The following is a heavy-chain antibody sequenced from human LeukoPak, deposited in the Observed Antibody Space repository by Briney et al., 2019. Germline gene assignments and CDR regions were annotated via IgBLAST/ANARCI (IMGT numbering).Heavy chain of an antibody. CDR1: GDTLANYG. CDR2: NTGYSGNT. J-gene: IGHJ4*02. CDR3: ATLGYCSGGSCYRDDY. V-gene: IGHV1-18*04. D-gene: IGHD2-15*01. Sequence: ASVKVSCKAPGDTLANYGITWVRQAPGQGLEWMGWNTGYSGNTNYAQHFQGRVTMTTERSTSTAYLELSSLRSEDTAVYYCATLGYCSGGSCYRDDYWGQGTLVTVSS.